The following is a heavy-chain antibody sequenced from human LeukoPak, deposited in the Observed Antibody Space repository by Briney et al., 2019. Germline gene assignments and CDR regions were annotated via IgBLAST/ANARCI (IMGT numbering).Heavy chain of an antibody. CDR1: GFTFSSYG. D-gene: IGHD5-18*01. CDR3: AKADRGYSYGSPVDY. CDR2: ISYDGSNK. Sequence: GGSLRLSCAASGFTFSSYGMHWVRQAPGKGLEWVAVISYDGSNKYYADSVKGRLTISRDNSKNTLYLQMNSLRAEDTAVYYCAKADRGYSYGSPVDYWGQGTLVTVSS. V-gene: IGHV3-30*18. J-gene: IGHJ4*02.